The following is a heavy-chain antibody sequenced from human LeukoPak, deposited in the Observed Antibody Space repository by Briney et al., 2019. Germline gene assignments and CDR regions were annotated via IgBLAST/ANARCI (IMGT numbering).Heavy chain of an antibody. J-gene: IGHJ4*02. CDR3: ARDSVSTYYDTSGYYSIDF. V-gene: IGHV3-33*01. Sequence: GGSLRLSCATSGFTFSSYAMHWVRQAPGKGLEWVALIWYDGSNKYHADSVKGRFTISRDNSKNTLYLQMNSLRAEDTAVYYCARDSVSTYYDTSGYYSIDFWGQGTLVTVSS. D-gene: IGHD3-22*01. CDR1: GFTFSSYA. CDR2: IWYDGSNK.